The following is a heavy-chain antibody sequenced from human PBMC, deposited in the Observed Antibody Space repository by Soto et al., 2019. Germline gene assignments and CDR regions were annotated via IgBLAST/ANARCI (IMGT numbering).Heavy chain of an antibody. D-gene: IGHD3-10*02. CDR1: GDTFSSYA. CDR2: IIPTFGRT. J-gene: IGHJ6*02. Sequence: SVKVSCKASGDTFSSYAISWVRQAPGKGLEWMGKIIPTFGRTNYAQKFQGRLTISADDSTSTAYMELTSLESDDTAVYYCARDPLSSFAIDVWGQGTTVTVSS. CDR3: ARDPLSSFAIDV. V-gene: IGHV1-69*13.